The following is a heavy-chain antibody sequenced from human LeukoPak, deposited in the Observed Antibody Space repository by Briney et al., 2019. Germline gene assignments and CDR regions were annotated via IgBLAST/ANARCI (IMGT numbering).Heavy chain of an antibody. V-gene: IGHV4-59*08. CDR2: IYYSGST. CDR3: ARHLEVTALFDY. CDR1: GGSISSYY. Sequence: SETLSLTCTVSGGSISSYYWSWIRQPPGKGLEWIGYIYYSGSTNYNPSLKSRVTISVDTSKNQFSLKLSSVTAADTAVYYCARHLEVTALFDYWGQGTLVTVSS. D-gene: IGHD2-21*02. J-gene: IGHJ4*02.